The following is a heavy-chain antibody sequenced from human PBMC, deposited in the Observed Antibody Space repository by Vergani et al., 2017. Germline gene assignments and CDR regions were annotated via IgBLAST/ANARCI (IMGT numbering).Heavy chain of an antibody. CDR2: ISWNSGSI. V-gene: IGHV3-9*01. CDR3: AKDADYYDSSAYYYAG. J-gene: IGHJ4*02. CDR1: GFTFDDYA. D-gene: IGHD3-22*01. Sequence: EVQLVESGGGLVQPGRSLRLSCAASGFTFDDYAMHWVRQAPGKGLEWVSGISWNSGSIGYADSVKGRFTISRDNAKNSLYLQMNSLRAEDTALYYCAKDADYYDSSAYYYAGWGQGTLVTVSS.